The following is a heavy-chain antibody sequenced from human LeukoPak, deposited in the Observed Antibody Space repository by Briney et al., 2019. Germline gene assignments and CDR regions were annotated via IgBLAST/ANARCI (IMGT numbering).Heavy chain of an antibody. CDR1: GFTLSSSA. D-gene: IGHD6-6*01. CDR2: IYSGGST. CDR3: ARDGGIAARPGAFDI. J-gene: IGHJ3*02. V-gene: IGHV3-53*01. Sequence: GGSLRLSCAASGFTLSSSAMSWVRQAPGKGLEWVSVIYSGGSTYYADSVKGRFTISRDNSKNTLYLQMNSLRAEDTAVYYCARDGGIAARPGAFDIWGQGTMVTVSS.